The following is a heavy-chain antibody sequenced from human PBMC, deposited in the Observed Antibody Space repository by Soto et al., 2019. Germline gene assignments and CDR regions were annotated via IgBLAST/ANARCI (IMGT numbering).Heavy chain of an antibody. CDR2: ISTRSDI. CDR1: GFTCSGYS. Sequence: PVVSLRLSCAAAGFTCSGYSMNWVRQAPGEGLEWVASISTRSDIYYADSVKGRFTISRDNAKNSVSLQMNSLRDEDTAVYYCAREGSSIVVVVAATIDAFDIWGQGTMVTVSS. D-gene: IGHD2-15*01. V-gene: IGHV3-21*01. J-gene: IGHJ3*02. CDR3: AREGSSIVVVVAATIDAFDI.